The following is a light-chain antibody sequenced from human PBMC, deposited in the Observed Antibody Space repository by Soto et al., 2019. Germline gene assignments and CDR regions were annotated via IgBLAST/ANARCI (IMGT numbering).Light chain of an antibody. CDR1: QSVSSTY. CDR3: QQYGGSPLYR. Sequence: ESVLTQSPGTLSLSPGESATLSCRASQSVSSTYLAWYQQKPGQAPRLLIYAASTRAAGIPDRFSGSRSATDFTLIISRLEPEDFATYYGQQYGGSPLYRFDQGTRLEIK. CDR2: AAS. V-gene: IGKV3-20*01. J-gene: IGKJ2*03.